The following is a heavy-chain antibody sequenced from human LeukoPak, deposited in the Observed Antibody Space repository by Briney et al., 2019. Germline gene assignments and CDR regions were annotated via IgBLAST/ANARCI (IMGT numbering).Heavy chain of an antibody. D-gene: IGHD4/OR15-4a*01. J-gene: IGHJ5*02. CDR1: GFTFSNYA. V-gene: IGHV3-64D*09. Sequence: GGSLRLSCAASGFTFSNYAMHWVRQAPGKGLEYVSAISSNGDSTYYADSVKGRFIISRDNSKNSLSLHMSSLRAEDTAVYYCVKSASSYGANWFDPWGQGTLVTVSS. CDR3: VKSASSYGANWFDP. CDR2: ISSNGDST.